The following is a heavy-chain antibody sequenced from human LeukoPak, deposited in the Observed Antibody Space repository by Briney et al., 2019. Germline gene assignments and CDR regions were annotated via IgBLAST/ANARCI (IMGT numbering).Heavy chain of an antibody. D-gene: IGHD3-10*01. Sequence: SETLSLTCAVYGGSFSGYYWSWIRQPPGKGLEWIGEINHSGSTNYNPSLKSRVTISVDTSKNQFSLKLSSVTAADTAVYSCARGRITMVRGRGNYYYGMDVWGKGTTVTVSS. CDR2: INHSGST. CDR1: GGSFSGYY. CDR3: ARGRITMVRGRGNYYYGMDV. J-gene: IGHJ6*04. V-gene: IGHV4-34*01.